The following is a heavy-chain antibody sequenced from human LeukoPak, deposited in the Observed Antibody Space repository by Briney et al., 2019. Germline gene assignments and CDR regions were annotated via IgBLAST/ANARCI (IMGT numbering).Heavy chain of an antibody. CDR1: GGSISSYY. CDR3: ARGFGSGGGNWFDP. CDR2: IYYSGST. Sequence: PSETLSLTCTVSGGSISSYYWSWIRQPPGKGLEWIGYIYYSGSTNYNPSLKSRVTISLDTSKNQFYLKLTSVTAAGTAMYYCARGFGSGGGNWFDPWGQGTLVTVSS. D-gene: IGHD2-15*01. V-gene: IGHV4-59*01. J-gene: IGHJ5*02.